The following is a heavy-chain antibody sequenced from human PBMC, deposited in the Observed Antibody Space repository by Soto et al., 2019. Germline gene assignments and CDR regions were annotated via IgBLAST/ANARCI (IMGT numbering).Heavy chain of an antibody. CDR1: GFTFSSHW. J-gene: IGHJ4*02. Sequence: EVQLVESGGGLVQPGGSLRLSCAASGFTFSSHWMHWVRQAPGEGLACVARINGDGSATSYADSMKGRFTISRDNAKNTLYLEMSSLRVDDTAVYFCARGWLEWLSRQPPSDSWGQGTLVTVSS. CDR3: ARGWLEWLSRQPPSDS. D-gene: IGHD3-3*01. V-gene: IGHV3-74*01. CDR2: INGDGSAT.